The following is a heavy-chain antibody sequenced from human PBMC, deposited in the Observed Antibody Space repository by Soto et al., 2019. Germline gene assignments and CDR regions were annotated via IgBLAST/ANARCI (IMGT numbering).Heavy chain of an antibody. J-gene: IGHJ5*02. CDR1: GGSISSGGYS. D-gene: IGHD1-26*01. Sequence: SVTLSLTCAVSGGSISSGGYSWSWIRQPPGKGLEWIGYIYHSGSTYYNPSLKSRVTISVDRSKNQFSLKLSSVTAADTAVYYCARLASGSHHPRGQYFDPWGPRTLAPVSS. V-gene: IGHV4-30-2*01. CDR2: IYHSGST. CDR3: ARLASGSHHPRGQYFDP.